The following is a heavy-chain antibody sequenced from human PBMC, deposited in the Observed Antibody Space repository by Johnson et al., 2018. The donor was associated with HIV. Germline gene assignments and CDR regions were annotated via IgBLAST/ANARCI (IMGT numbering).Heavy chain of an antibody. CDR1: GFTFDDYT. D-gene: IGHD6-19*01. Sequence: VQLVESGGVVVQPGGSLRLSCAASGFTFDDYTMNWVRQGPGKGLEWVYLISWDGGSTYYGDSLKGLFTISRDNSKNSLYLQMNSLRSEDTALYYCAKGGLGHTDAFDIWGQGTMVTVSS. CDR2: ISWDGGST. CDR3: AKGGLGHTDAFDI. J-gene: IGHJ3*02. V-gene: IGHV3-43*01.